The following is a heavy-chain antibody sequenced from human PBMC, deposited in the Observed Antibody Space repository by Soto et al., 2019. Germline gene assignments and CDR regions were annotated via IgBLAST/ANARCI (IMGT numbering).Heavy chain of an antibody. CDR2: IIPIFTTT. V-gene: IGHV1-69*12. Sequence: QVHLVQSGAEVKKPGSSVKVSCKASGGTFSNHAINWVRQAPGQGLEWMGRIIPIFTTTNYAQKFQGRVTITADESTITAYMELSSLKYSDTAIYYCAREVAADGTFREDVFDIWGQGTMVTVSS. CDR1: GGTFSNHA. D-gene: IGHD6-13*01. J-gene: IGHJ3*02. CDR3: AREVAADGTFREDVFDI.